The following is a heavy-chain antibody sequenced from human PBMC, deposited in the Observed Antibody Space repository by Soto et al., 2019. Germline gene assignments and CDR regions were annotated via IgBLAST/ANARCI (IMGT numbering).Heavy chain of an antibody. V-gene: IGHV3-23*01. J-gene: IGHJ4*02. CDR2: ISGSGGST. D-gene: IGHD1-26*01. CDR1: GFTFSSYA. Sequence: AGGSLRLSCAASGFTFSSYAMSWVRQAPGKGLEWVSAISGSGGSTYYADSVKGRFTISRDNSKNTLYLQMNSLRAEDTAVYYCAKDRGIVGATGLFDYWGQGTLVTVSS. CDR3: AKDRGIVGATGLFDY.